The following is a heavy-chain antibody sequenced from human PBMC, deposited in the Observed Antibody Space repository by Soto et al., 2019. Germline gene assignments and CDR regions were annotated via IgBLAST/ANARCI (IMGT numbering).Heavy chain of an antibody. CDR3: ARDNDYGDRGYSDY. CDR2: IDAGKGDT. J-gene: IGHJ4*02. Sequence: QVHLLQSGAEVRQPGASVRLSCKASGYTLIKNPMHWVRQAPGQSLEWMGWIDAGKGDTKYSQIFQGRVTISRDTSASTSYMELRSLTSEDTAVYYCARDNDYGDRGYSDYWGQGTLVTVSS. CDR1: GYTLIKNP. V-gene: IGHV1-3*01. D-gene: IGHD4-17*01.